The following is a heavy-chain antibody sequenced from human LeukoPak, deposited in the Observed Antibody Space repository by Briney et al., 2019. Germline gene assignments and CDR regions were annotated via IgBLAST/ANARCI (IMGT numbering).Heavy chain of an antibody. V-gene: IGHV1-2*02. Sequence: ASVKVSCKASGYTFTGYYMHWVRQAPGQGLEWMGWINPNSGGTNYAQKFQGRVTMTRDTYISTAYMELSGLRSDDTAVYYCARDLYGGNSELDYWGQGTLVTVSS. CDR2: INPNSGGT. CDR1: GYTFTGYY. J-gene: IGHJ4*02. CDR3: ARDLYGGNSELDY. D-gene: IGHD4-23*01.